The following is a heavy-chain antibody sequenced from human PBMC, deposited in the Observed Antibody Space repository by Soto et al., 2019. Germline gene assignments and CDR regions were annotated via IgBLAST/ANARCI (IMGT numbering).Heavy chain of an antibody. CDR3: ASSGSMGFGELFPYYYGMDV. Sequence: PGESLKISCKGSGYSFTSYWIGWVRQMPGKGLEWMGIIYPGDSDTRYSPSFQGQVTISADKSISTAYLQWSSLKASDTAMYYCASSGSMGFGELFPYYYGMDVWGQGTTVTVSS. CDR2: IYPGDSDT. CDR1: GYSFTSYW. V-gene: IGHV5-51*01. J-gene: IGHJ6*02. D-gene: IGHD3-10*01.